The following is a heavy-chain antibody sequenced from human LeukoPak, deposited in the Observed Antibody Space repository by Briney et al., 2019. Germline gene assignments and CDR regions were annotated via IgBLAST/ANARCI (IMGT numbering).Heavy chain of an antibody. D-gene: IGHD2-2*01. CDR3: ARVGLVPAAICWFDP. Sequence: SGTLSLTCAVSGGSISSNNWWGWVRQPPGKGLEWIGEIYHSGSPNYNPSLKSRVTISVDKSRNHFSLNLSSVTAADTAVYYCARVGLVPAAICWFDPWGQGTLVTVSS. CDR1: GGSISSNNW. J-gene: IGHJ5*02. V-gene: IGHV4-4*02. CDR2: IYHSGSP.